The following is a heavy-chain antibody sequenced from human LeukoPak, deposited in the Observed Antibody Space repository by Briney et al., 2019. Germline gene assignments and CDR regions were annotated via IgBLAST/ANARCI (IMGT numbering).Heavy chain of an antibody. Sequence: GASVKVSCKVSGYTLTELSMHWVRQAPGKGLEWMGGFDPEDGETIYAQKFQGRVTMTEDTSTDTAYMELSSLRSEDTAVYYCATVGYSYGLWLGGFYFDYWGQGTLVTVSS. D-gene: IGHD5-18*01. V-gene: IGHV1-24*01. J-gene: IGHJ4*02. CDR2: FDPEDGET. CDR3: ATVGYSYGLWLGGFYFDY. CDR1: GYTLTELS.